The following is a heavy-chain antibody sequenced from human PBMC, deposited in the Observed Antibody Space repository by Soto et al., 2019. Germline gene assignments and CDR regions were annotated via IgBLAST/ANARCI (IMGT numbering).Heavy chain of an antibody. J-gene: IGHJ5*02. Sequence: QLQLQESGSGLVKPSQTLSLTCAVSGGSIDSGGYSWNWIRQPPGKGLEWIGYIYHTGAAHYNASLEGRVSVSVDMSKNQFSRQMTSVTAADTAVYYCVRASYILPFDPWGQGIFVTVSS. CDR3: VRASYILPFDP. D-gene: IGHD2-21*01. V-gene: IGHV4-30-2*01. CDR2: IYHTGAA. CDR1: GGSIDSGGYS.